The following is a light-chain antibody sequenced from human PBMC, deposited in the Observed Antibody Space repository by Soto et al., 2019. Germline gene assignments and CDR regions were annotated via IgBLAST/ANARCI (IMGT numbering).Light chain of an antibody. CDR3: EQHVNSVYI. CDR2: GAS. CDR1: QTIIGNY. V-gene: IGKV3-20*01. J-gene: IGKJ2*01. Sequence: ESVMTQSPGTLSLSPGVRATLSCRASQTIIGNYLAWHQQKPGQDPRLLIYGASNMATGVPDRFSGSYSVTDFSLTITRLEPEAFAVYYCEQHVNSVYIFGQGTRLEIK.